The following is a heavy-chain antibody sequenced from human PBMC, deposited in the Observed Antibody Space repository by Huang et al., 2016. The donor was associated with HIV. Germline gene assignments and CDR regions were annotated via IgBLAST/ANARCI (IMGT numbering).Heavy chain of an antibody. Sequence: QVQLQQWGAGLLRPSETLSLTRAFYGGSFSGNYGTWIRQPQGKGLEWIGEINHSERTNYNPSLTSRVTIAVDTSRNQFSLTLTSVTAADTAVYYCARGQGGYYYYYMDVWGKGTTVTVSS. CDR1: GGSFSGNY. V-gene: IGHV4-34*01. J-gene: IGHJ6*03. CDR3: ARGQGGYYYYYMDV. CDR2: INHSERT.